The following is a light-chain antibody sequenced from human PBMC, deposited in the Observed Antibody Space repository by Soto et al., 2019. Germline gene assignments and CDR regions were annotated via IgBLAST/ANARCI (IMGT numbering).Light chain of an antibody. CDR2: DTS. Sequence: VIWMTQSPSFLSAIRGDRVTISCRMSQDIGHYLAWYRQKPGKAPELLIYDTSRLQTGAPSRFSGSGSGTYFTLTISSLQSEDFATYSCQQYYTFPLYTFGKGTKLEI. J-gene: IGKJ2*01. CDR3: QQYYTFPLYT. V-gene: IGKV1D-8*01. CDR1: QDIGHY.